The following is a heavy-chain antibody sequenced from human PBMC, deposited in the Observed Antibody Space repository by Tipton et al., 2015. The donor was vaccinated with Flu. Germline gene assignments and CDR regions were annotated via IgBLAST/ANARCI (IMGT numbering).Heavy chain of an antibody. D-gene: IGHD7-27*01. J-gene: IGHJ4*02. CDR2: IWYDGSNK. Sequence: SLRLSCAASGFTFSSYGMHWVRQAPGKGLEWVAVIWYDGSNKYYADSVKGRFTISRDNSKNTLYLQMNSLRAEDTAVYYCAKALGVTGAMGFGYWGQGTLVTVSS. V-gene: IGHV3-33*06. CDR1: GFTFSSYG. CDR3: AKALGVTGAMGFGY.